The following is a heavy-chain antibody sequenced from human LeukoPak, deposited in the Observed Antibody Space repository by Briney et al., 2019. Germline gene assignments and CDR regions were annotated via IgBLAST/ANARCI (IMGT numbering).Heavy chain of an antibody. D-gene: IGHD6-13*01. J-gene: IGHJ4*02. V-gene: IGHV4-4*07. Sequence: SETLSLTCSVSGGSISNFYWSWIRQPAGKGLEWVGRIYTSGSTNYNPSLKSRVTMSVDTSKNQFSLKLSSVTAADTAVYYCARDVVAAPGTWDYWGQGTLVTVSS. CDR3: ARDVVAAPGTWDY. CDR2: IYTSGST. CDR1: GGSISNFY.